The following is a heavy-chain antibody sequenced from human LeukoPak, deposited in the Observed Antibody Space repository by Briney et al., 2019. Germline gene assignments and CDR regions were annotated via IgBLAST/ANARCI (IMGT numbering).Heavy chain of an antibody. D-gene: IGHD2-21*02. Sequence: GGSLRLSCAASGFTFSTYAMHWVRQAPGKGLEWVAVISDDGNNKYYADSVKGRFTISRDNSKNTLYLQMNSLRAEDTAVYYCARDPLPYCGGDCYPYYFDYWGQGTLVTVSS. V-gene: IGHV3-30-3*01. CDR3: ARDPLPYCGGDCYPYYFDY. CDR1: GFTFSTYA. CDR2: ISDDGNNK. J-gene: IGHJ4*02.